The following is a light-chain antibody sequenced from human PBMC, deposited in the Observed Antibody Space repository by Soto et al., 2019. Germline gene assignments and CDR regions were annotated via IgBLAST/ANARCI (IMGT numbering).Light chain of an antibody. V-gene: IGKV3-20*01. CDR1: QSVRYSY. CDR3: QQYGSSLTWT. CDR2: GVS. Sequence: EIVLTQSPDTLSLSPGEGATLSCRASQSVRYSYLAWYQQKPGQAPRLLIYGVSTRATGIPDRFSGSGSGTDFTLTISRLDPEDFAVYYCQQYGSSLTWTFGQGTKVDIK. J-gene: IGKJ1*01.